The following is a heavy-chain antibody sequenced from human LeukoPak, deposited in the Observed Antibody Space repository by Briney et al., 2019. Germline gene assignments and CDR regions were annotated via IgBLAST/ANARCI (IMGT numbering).Heavy chain of an antibody. V-gene: IGHV3-66*01. J-gene: IGHJ4*02. CDR2: TYSGGAT. CDR1: GFIVSSNY. CDR3: ASSRPRSGSYFVAFDY. D-gene: IGHD1-26*01. Sequence: GGSLRLSCAASGFIVSSNYMSWVRHAPGKGLEWVSVTYSGGATYYADSVKGRFTISRDNSKSTLYLQMNSLRAEDTAVYYCASSRPRSGSYFVAFDYWGQGTPVTVSS.